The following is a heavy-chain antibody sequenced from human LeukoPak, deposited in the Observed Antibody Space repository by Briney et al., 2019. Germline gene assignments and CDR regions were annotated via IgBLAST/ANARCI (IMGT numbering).Heavy chain of an antibody. J-gene: IGHJ4*02. V-gene: IGHV3-74*01. CDR2: INTDGSST. D-gene: IGHD5-18*01. CDR1: GFTFSSYW. CDR3: ARERYRKGAQTGGPFDY. Sequence: GGSLRLSCAASGFTFSSYWMHWVRQAPGKGLVWVSRINTDGSSTSYADSVKGRFTISRDNAKNTLYLQMNSLRTEDTAVYYCARERYRKGAQTGGPFDYWGQGTLVTVSS.